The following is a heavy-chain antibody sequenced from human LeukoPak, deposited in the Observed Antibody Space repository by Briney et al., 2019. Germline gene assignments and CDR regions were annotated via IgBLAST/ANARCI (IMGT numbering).Heavy chain of an antibody. D-gene: IGHD2-2*02. J-gene: IGHJ4*02. CDR3: ARVYCSSTSCSTDGVYYFDY. CDR1: GFTFSDYY. V-gene: IGHV3-11*01. Sequence: GGSLRLSCAASGFTFSDYYMSWICQAPGKGLEWVSYISSSGSTIYYADSVKGRFTISRDNAKNSLYLQMNSLRAEDTAVYYCARVYCSSTSCSTDGVYYFDYWGQGTLVTVSS. CDR2: ISSSGSTI.